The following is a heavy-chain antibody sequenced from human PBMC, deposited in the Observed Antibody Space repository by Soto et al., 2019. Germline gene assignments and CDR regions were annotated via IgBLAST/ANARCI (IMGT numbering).Heavy chain of an antibody. D-gene: IGHD2-21*01. V-gene: IGHV4-39*02. J-gene: IGHJ1*01. CDR2: IYYSGAA. Sequence: SETLSLTCDVSGDSISSSTYYWGWIRQPPGKGLEWLASIYYSGAAYYNPSLRSRVSISVDTSNNRFSLALTSLTAADTAVYFCARLAYSGYFQTWGEGSLVTVSS. CDR3: ARLAYSGYFQT. CDR1: GDSISSSTYY.